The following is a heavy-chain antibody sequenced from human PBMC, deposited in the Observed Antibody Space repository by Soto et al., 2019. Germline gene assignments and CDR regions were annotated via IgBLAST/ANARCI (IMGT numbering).Heavy chain of an antibody. CDR3: ARGRDYYDSSAIKGDTFDY. D-gene: IGHD3-22*01. CDR1: GGSFSGYY. V-gene: IGHV4-34*01. J-gene: IGHJ4*02. Sequence: NPSETLSLTCAVYGGSFSGYYWSWIRQPPGKGLEWIGEINHSGSTNYNPSLKSRVTISVDTSKNQFSLKLSSVTAADTAVYYCARGRDYYDSSAIKGDTFDYWGQGTLVTVS. CDR2: INHSGST.